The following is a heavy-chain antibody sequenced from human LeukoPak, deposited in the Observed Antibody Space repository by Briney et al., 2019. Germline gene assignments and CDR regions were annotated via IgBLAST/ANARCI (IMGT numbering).Heavy chain of an antibody. D-gene: IGHD5-24*01. CDR2: INPNSGGT. V-gene: IGHV1-2*02. CDR1: GYTFTGYS. CDR3: ASIEMATPYFDH. J-gene: IGHJ4*02. Sequence: ASVKVSCKASGYTFTGYSMHWVRQAPGQGLEWMGWINPNSGGTDYAQKFQGRVTLTRDTSISTAYMELSRLRSDDTAMYYCASIEMATPYFDHCGQGTLVTVSS.